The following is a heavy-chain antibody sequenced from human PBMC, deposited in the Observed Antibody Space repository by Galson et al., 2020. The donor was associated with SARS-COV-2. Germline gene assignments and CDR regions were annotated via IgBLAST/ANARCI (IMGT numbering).Heavy chain of an antibody. V-gene: IGHV3-21*01. CDR1: GFTFSDYS. CDR3: ARVAAGTIGWFDP. D-gene: IGHD6-13*01. CDR2: ISSSPSSRYI. Sequence: GESLKISCAASGFTFSDYSMNWVRQAPGKGLEWVSSISSSPSSRYIYYADSVRGRFIISRHNAKNSLSLQMNSLRAEDTAVYYCARVAAGTIGWFDPWGQGTLVTVSS. J-gene: IGHJ5*02.